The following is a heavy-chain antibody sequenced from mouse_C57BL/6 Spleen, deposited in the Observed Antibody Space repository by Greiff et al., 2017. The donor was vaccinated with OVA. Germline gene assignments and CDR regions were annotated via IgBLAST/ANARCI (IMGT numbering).Heavy chain of an antibody. D-gene: IGHD1-1*01. Sequence: QVQLQQPGADLVKPGASVKVSCKASGYTFTSYWMHWVKQRPGQGLEWIGRIHPSDSDTNYNQKFKGKATLTVDKSSSTAYMQLSSLTSEDSAVYYCALGLFITTVVADWYFDVWGTGTTVTVSS. V-gene: IGHV1-74*01. CDR2: IHPSDSDT. CDR3: ALGLFITTVVADWYFDV. J-gene: IGHJ1*03. CDR1: GYTFTSYW.